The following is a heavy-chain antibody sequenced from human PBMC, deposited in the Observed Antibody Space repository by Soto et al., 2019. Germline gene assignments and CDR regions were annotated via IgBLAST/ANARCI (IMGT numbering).Heavy chain of an antibody. V-gene: IGHV4-31*03. CDR2: ISHSGNT. CDR1: GGSISSGSYY. CDR3: ASSPSSSDFDY. D-gene: IGHD3-10*01. Sequence: QVQLQESGPGLVKPSQTLSLTCTVSGGSISSGSYYWSWIRQHPGKGLEWIGNISHSGNTYYNPSLTSRVSMSVATSKNQFSLRLRSVTVADTAVYYCASSPSSSDFDYWGQGTLVTVSS. J-gene: IGHJ4*02.